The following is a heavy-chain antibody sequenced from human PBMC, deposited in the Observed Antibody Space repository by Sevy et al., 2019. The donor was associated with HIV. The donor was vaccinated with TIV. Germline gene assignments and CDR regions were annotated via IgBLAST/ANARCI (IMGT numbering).Heavy chain of an antibody. CDR2: ISSSSCYT. D-gene: IGHD6-6*01. J-gene: IGHJ4*02. CDR1: GFTFSDYY. V-gene: IGHV3-11*06. Sequence: GGSLRLSCAASGFTFSDYYMSWIRQAPGNGLEWVSYISSSSCYTNYADSVKGRFTISRDNAKNSLYLQMNSLRAEDTAVYYCARDGRAGEYSSSSQYFDYSGQGTLVTVSS. CDR3: ARDGRAGEYSSSSQYFDY.